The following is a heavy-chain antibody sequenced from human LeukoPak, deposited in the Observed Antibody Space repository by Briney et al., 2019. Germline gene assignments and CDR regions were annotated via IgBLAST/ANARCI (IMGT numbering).Heavy chain of an antibody. V-gene: IGHV4-30-4*08. CDR3: ARVRYCSSTSCYLFDY. D-gene: IGHD2-2*01. Sequence: PSQTLSLTCTVSGGSISSGDNYWSWIRQPPGKGLEWIGYIYYSGSTYYNPSLKSRVTISVDTSKNQFSLKLSSVTAPDTAVYYCARVRYCSSTSCYLFDYWGQGTLVTVSS. J-gene: IGHJ4*02. CDR2: IYYSGST. CDR1: GGSISSGDNY.